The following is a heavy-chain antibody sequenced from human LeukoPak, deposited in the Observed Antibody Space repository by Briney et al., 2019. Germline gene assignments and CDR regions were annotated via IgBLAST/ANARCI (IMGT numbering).Heavy chain of an antibody. CDR1: GFTFDDHA. CDR2: INWSSAFI. CDR3: AKDLAWGYFDY. D-gene: IGHD2-15*01. Sequence: GGSLRLSCAASGFTFDDHAMHWVRQTPGKGLEWVAGINWSSAFIAYADSVKGRFTISRDNAKSSIYLQLNSLRTEDTALYYCAKDLAWGYFDYWGQGTLVTVSS. V-gene: IGHV3-9*01. J-gene: IGHJ4*02.